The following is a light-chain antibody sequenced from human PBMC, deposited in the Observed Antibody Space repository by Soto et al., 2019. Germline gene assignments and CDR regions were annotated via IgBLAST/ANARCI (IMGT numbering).Light chain of an antibody. CDR3: SSYTTTSTLV. V-gene: IGLV2-14*01. J-gene: IGLJ3*02. CDR1: NRDVGSYNL. Sequence: QSVLTQPASVSGSPGQSITIACTGTNRDVGSYNLDSWYQQRPGEAPKLIISEVRNRPSGISYRFTGSKSGNTASLTISGLQAEDEADYYCSSYTTTSTLVFGGGTQLTVL. CDR2: EVR.